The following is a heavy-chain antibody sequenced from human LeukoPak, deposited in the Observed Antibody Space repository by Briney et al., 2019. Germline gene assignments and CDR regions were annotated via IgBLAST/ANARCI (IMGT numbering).Heavy chain of an antibody. CDR2: ISAHDGGT. D-gene: IGHD6-19*01. V-gene: IGHV1-18*01. CDR3: ARRSTLYSSGWFYFDY. CDR1: GYTFTSSG. Sequence: ASVKVSCKASGYTFTSSGISWVRQAPGQGLEWMGWISAHDGGTNYALKLQDRVSMTTDTSTTTAYMELRGLRSDDTAVYYCARRSTLYSSGWFYFDYRGQGTLVTVSS. J-gene: IGHJ4*02.